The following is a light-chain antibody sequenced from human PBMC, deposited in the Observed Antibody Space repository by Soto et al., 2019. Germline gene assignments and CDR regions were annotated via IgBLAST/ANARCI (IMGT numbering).Light chain of an antibody. J-gene: IGKJ1*01. V-gene: IGKV3-15*01. Sequence: ELVMTQSPATLSLSPGESATLSCRASQSVSSNLAWYQQKPGQAPRLLIYGAYTRAPGFPARFSGSGSGTEFTLTISSLQPDDFATYYCQHYKMYSPWTCGQGTKVDIK. CDR1: QSVSSN. CDR3: QHYKMYSPWT. CDR2: GAY.